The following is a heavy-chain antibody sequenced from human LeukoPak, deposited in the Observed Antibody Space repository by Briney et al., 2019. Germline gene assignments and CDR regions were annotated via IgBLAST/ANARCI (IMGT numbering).Heavy chain of an antibody. CDR1: GGSISSYY. J-gene: IGHJ6*04. V-gene: IGHV4-59*01. CDR2: IYYSGST. Sequence: SETLSLTSTVSGGSISSYYWSWIRQPPGKGLEWIGYIYYSGSTNYNPSLKSRVTISVDTSKNQFSLKLSSVTAADTAVYYCASSKGYCSGGSCLDVWGKGTTVTISS. D-gene: IGHD2-15*01. CDR3: ASSKGYCSGGSCLDV.